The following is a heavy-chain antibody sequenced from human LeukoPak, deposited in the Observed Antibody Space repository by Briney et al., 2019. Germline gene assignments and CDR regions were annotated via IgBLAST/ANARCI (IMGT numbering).Heavy chain of an antibody. Sequence: PSETLSLTCTVSGGSISSYYWSWIRQPPGKGLEWIGYIYYSGSTNYNPSLKSRVTISVDTSKNQFSLKLSSVTAAGTAVYYCAREDSIAAAGLDAFDIWGQGTMVTVSS. CDR2: IYYSGST. J-gene: IGHJ3*02. CDR1: GGSISSYY. V-gene: IGHV4-59*01. D-gene: IGHD6-13*01. CDR3: AREDSIAAAGLDAFDI.